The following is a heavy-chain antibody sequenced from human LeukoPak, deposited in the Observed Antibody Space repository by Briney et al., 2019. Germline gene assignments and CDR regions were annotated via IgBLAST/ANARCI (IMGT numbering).Heavy chain of an antibody. J-gene: IGHJ3*02. CDR1: GFTFSSYA. D-gene: IGHD3-3*01. Sequence: PGGSLRLSCAASGFTFSSYAMSWVRQAPGKGLEWVSAISGSGGSTYYADSMKGRFTISRDNSKNTLYLQMNSLRAEDTAVYYCARDTDDFQGLDIWGQGTRVTVSS. CDR3: ARDTDDFQGLDI. CDR2: ISGSGGST. V-gene: IGHV3-23*01.